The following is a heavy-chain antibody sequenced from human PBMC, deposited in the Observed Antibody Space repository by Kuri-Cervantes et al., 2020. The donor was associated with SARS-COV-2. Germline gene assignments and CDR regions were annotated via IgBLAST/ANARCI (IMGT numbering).Heavy chain of an antibody. CDR1: GFTFSNYN. CDR3: ARAADIDY. J-gene: IGHJ4*02. V-gene: IGHV3-48*01. CDR2: ITSSSTTI. Sequence: GESLKISCAASGFTFSNYNMNWVRQAPGKGLEWISSITSSSTTIHYADSVKGRFTISRDNAKNSLYLQMNSLRAEDTAVYYCARAADIDYWGQGTLVTVSS.